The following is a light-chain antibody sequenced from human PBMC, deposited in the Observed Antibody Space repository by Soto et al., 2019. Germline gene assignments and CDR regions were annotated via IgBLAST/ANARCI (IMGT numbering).Light chain of an antibody. Sequence: EIVLTQSPGTLSLSPGERATLSCRASQSVSNSYIAWYQQKAGQAPRLLIYIASSRATGIPDRFSGSGSGTDFTISISRLEPEDFAVYYCQQYGTSPQTFGQGTKLEIK. V-gene: IGKV3-20*01. J-gene: IGKJ2*01. CDR1: QSVSNSY. CDR2: IAS. CDR3: QQYGTSPQT.